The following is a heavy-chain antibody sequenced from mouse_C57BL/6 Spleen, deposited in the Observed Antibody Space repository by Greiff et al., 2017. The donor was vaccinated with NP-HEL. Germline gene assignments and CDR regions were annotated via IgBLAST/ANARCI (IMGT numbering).Heavy chain of an antibody. CDR1: GYTFTDYY. J-gene: IGHJ4*01. CDR3: ARGTWVDY. CDR2: INPNNGGT. V-gene: IGHV1-26*01. Sequence: VQLQQSGPELVKPGASVKISCKASGYTFTDYYMNWVKQSHGKSLEWIGDINPNNGGTSYNQKFKGKATLTVDKSSSTAYMELRSLTSEDSAVYYCARGTWVDYWCQGTSVTVSS.